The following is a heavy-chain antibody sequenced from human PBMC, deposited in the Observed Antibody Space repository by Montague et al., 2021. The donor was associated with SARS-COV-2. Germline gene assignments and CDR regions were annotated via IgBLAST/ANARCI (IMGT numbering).Heavy chain of an antibody. V-gene: IGHV4-59*01. J-gene: IGHJ5*02. CDR1: NGSINSYY. CDR3: AREGLHNWFDP. CDR2: IYYRGST. Sequence: SETLSLTCTVSNGSINSYYWSWVRQPPGKRLEWIGYIYYRGSTNYNPSLESRVTMSIDTSKNRFSLKLRSVTAADTAVYFCAREGLHNWFDPWGQGTLVIVSS.